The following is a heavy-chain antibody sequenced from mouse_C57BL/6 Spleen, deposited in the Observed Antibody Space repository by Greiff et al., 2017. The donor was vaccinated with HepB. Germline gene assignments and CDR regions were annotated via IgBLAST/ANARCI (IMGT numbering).Heavy chain of an antibody. V-gene: IGHV5-17*01. CDR3: ARLAPSRGGAMDY. Sequence: EVKLMESGGGLVKPGGSLKLSCAASGFTFSDYGMHWVRQAPEKGLEWVAYISSGSSTIYYADTVKGRFTISRDNAKNTLFLQMTSLRSEDTAMYYCARLAPSRGGAMDYWGQGTSVTVSS. J-gene: IGHJ4*01. CDR1: GFTFSDYG. D-gene: IGHD1-1*01. CDR2: ISSGSSTI.